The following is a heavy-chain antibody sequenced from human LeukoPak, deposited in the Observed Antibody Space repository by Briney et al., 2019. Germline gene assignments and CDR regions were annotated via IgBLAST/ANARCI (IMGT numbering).Heavy chain of an antibody. CDR3: ARDANYYGSGSYAYFDY. V-gene: IGHV1-2*02. CDR2: INPNSGGT. Sequence: ASVKVSCKASGYTFTGYYMHWVRQAPGQGLEWMGWINPNSGGTNYAQKFQGRVTLTTDTSRSTVYVELRGLTSDDTAVYYCARDANYYGSGSYAYFDYWGQGSLLTVSS. CDR1: GYTFTGYY. D-gene: IGHD3-10*01. J-gene: IGHJ4*02.